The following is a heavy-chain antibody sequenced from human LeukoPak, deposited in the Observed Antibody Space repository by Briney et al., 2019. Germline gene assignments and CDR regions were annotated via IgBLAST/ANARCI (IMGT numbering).Heavy chain of an antibody. CDR3: ATRSPHSGYDSFDY. CDR2: FDPEHGET. CDR1: GYTLTELS. D-gene: IGHD5-12*01. V-gene: IGHV1-24*01. J-gene: IGHJ4*02. Sequence: ASVEVSCRVSGYTLTELSIHGVRQAPGRGLEWMGGFDPEHGETIYAQMIQGRVTMTEDTSADTAYIELTSLTSEDTAVYYCATRSPHSGYDSFDYWGQGTLVTVSS.